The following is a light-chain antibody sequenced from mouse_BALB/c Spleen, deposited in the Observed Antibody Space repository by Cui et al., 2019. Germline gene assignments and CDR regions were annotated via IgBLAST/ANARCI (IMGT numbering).Light chain of an antibody. Sequence: DIKMTQSPSSMYASLGERVTITCKASQDINSYLSWFQQKPGKSPKTLIYRANRLVDGFPSRFSGSGSGQDYSLTISSLEYEDMGIYYCLQYDEFPWTFGAVTKLEIK. J-gene: IGKJ1*01. CDR1: QDINSY. CDR2: RAN. CDR3: LQYDEFPWT. V-gene: IGKV14-111*01.